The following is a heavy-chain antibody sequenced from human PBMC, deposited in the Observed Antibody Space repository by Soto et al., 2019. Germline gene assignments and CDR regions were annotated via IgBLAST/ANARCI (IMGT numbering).Heavy chain of an antibody. CDR1: GGSISSSSDY. CDR3: ARRMYYYDSSGYDY. V-gene: IGHV4-39*01. D-gene: IGHD3-22*01. CDR2: IYYSGST. J-gene: IGHJ4*02. Sequence: QLQLQESGPGLVKPSETLSLTCTVSGGSISSSSDYWGWIRQPPGKGLEWIGSIYYSGSTYYNPSLKSRVTISVDTSKNQFSLKLSSVTAADTAVYYCARRMYYYDSSGYDYWGQGTLVTVSS.